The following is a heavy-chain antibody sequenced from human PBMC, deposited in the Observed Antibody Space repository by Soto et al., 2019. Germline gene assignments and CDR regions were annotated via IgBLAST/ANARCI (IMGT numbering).Heavy chain of an antibody. D-gene: IGHD3-3*01. V-gene: IGHV3-7*04. CDR1: GFTFSSYW. Sequence: EVQLVESGGGLVQPGGSLRLSCAASGFTFSSYWMSWVRQAPGQGLEWVANIKSDGSEKLYVDSVKGRFTISRDNAKNSLYLQMNSLRVEDTAVYYSARVMSYDVSDYWGQGILVTVSS. J-gene: IGHJ4*02. CDR2: IKSDGSEK. CDR3: ARVMSYDVSDY.